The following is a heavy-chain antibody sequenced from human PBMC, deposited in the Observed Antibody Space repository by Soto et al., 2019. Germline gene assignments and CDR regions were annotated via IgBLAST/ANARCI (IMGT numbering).Heavy chain of an antibody. D-gene: IGHD6-19*01. CDR3: ARSIAVAINWFDP. CDR1: GASISRYY. Sequence: SETLSLTCTVSGASISRYYWSWIRQSPGKGLEWIGYLYNSGSTIYNPSLKSRVTISVDKSKNQFSLKLSSVTAADTAVYYCARSIAVAINWFDPWGQGTLVTVSS. CDR2: LYNSGST. V-gene: IGHV4-59*12. J-gene: IGHJ5*02.